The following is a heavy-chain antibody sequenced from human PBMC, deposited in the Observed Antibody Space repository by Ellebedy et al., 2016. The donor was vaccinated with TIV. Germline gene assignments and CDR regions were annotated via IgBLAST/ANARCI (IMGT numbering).Heavy chain of an antibody. CDR1: GFTFSSYS. D-gene: IGHD6-19*01. CDR2: LSSSSSHI. J-gene: IGHJ5*02. CDR3: ARAQVVGPKKPVDP. Sequence: PGGSLRLSCVASGFTFSSYSMNWVRQAPGKGLEWVSSLSSSSSHIYYADSVQGRFTISRDNAKNSLYLQMNSLRAEDTAVYYCARAQVVGPKKPVDPWGQGTLVTVSS. V-gene: IGHV3-21*01.